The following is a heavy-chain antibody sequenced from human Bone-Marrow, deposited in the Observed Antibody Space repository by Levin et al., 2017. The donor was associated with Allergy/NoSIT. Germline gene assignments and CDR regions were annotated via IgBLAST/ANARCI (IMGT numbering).Heavy chain of an antibody. CDR3: AKLHEASNSAFDI. J-gene: IGHJ3*02. CDR2: VYYTGFT. CDR1: GASIGSDSLY. D-gene: IGHD4-11*01. V-gene: IGHV4-61*01. Sequence: SETLSLTCTVSGASIGSDSLYWSWVRQPPGGGLEWIGYVYYTGFTNYNPSLETRVSLSVVPSKNQFSLEMTSVTAADTAVYYCAKLHEASNSAFDIWGQGTMVTVSS.